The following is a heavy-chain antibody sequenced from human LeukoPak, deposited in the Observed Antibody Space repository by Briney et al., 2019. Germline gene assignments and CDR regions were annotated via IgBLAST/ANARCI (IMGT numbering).Heavy chain of an antibody. CDR2: ISWNSGSI. J-gene: IGHJ4*02. Sequence: GGSLRLSCAASGFTFDDYAMHWVRQAPGKGLEWVSGISWNSGSIGYADSVKGRFTISRDNAKNSLYLQMNSLRAEDTALYYCAKDIDYGSGRPRLFDYWGQGTLVTVSS. CDR3: AKDIDYGSGRPRLFDY. V-gene: IGHV3-9*01. D-gene: IGHD3-10*01. CDR1: GFTFDDYA.